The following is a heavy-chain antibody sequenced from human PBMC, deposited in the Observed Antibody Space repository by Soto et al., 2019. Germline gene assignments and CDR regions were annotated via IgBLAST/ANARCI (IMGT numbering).Heavy chain of an antibody. D-gene: IGHD6-19*01. CDR2: IIPILGIA. J-gene: IGHJ4*02. CDR3: ARAGRDSSGWYLVRAQYYFDY. V-gene: IGHV1-69*02. Sequence: QVQLVQSGAEVKKPGSSVKVSCKASGGTFSSYTISWVRQAPGQGLEWMGRIIPILGIANYAQKFQGRVTITADKSTSTAYMELSSLRSEDTAVYYCARAGRDSSGWYLVRAQYYFDYWGQGTLVTVSS. CDR1: GGTFSSYT.